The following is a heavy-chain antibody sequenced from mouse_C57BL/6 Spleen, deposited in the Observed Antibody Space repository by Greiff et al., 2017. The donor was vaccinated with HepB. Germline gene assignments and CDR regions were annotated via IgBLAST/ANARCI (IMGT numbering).Heavy chain of an antibody. CDR2: ISYDGSN. J-gene: IGHJ1*03. V-gene: IGHV3-6*01. CDR1: GYSITSGYY. CDR3: ARAGRGWYFDV. D-gene: IGHD4-1*01. Sequence: ESGPGLVKPSQSLSLTCSVTGYSITSGYYWNWIRQFPGNKLEWMGYISYDGSNNYNPSLKNRISITRDTSKNQFFLKLNSVTTEDTATYYCARAGRGWYFDVWGTGTTVTVSS.